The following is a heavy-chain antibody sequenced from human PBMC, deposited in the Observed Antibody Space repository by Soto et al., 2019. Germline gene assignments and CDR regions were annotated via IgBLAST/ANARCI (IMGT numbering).Heavy chain of an antibody. CDR3: VRDSGAAGRVSGWKMGAFDI. Sequence: GGSLRLSCAASGFTFSSYAMSWVRQAPGKGLEWVSAISGSGGSTYYADSVKGRFTISRDNSKNTLYLQMNSLRAEDTAVYYCVRDSGAAGRVSGWKMGAFDIWGQGTMVTVSS. V-gene: IGHV3-23*01. CDR1: GFTFSSYA. D-gene: IGHD6-19*01. CDR2: ISGSGGST. J-gene: IGHJ3*02.